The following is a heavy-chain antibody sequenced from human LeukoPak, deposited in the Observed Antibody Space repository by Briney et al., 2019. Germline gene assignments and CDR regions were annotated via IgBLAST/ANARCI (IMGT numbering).Heavy chain of an antibody. CDR1: GFTFSSYA. Sequence: PGGSLRLSCAASGFTFSSYAMSWVRQAPGEGLEWVSAISGSAGSTYYADSEKGRLTIPRDNSKNTLYLQINSLRAEATAVYYCAKRRGGGYSGYVGESWGQGTLVTVSS. V-gene: IGHV3-23*01. D-gene: IGHD5-12*01. CDR3: AKRRGGGYSGYVGES. CDR2: ISGSAGST. J-gene: IGHJ4*02.